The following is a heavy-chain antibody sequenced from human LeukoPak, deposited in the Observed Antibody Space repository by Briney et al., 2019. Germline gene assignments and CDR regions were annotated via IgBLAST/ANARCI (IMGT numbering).Heavy chain of an antibody. CDR1: GFSFSTYG. CDR3: AKDLSNWNDVTTPDY. CDR2: ISYDGSNK. J-gene: IGHJ4*02. D-gene: IGHD1-1*01. Sequence: GGSLRLSCAASGFSFSTYGMHWVRQAPGKGLEWVAFISYDGSNKYYPDSVKGRLTISRDNSKNTLYPQMNSLRAEDTAVYYCAKDLSNWNDVTTPDYWGQGTLVTVSS. V-gene: IGHV3-30*18.